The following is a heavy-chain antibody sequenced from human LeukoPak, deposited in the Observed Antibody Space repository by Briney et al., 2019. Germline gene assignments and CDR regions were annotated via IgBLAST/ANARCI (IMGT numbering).Heavy chain of an antibody. D-gene: IGHD6-13*01. CDR1: GFTFSGSA. CDR3: TSSSSWYYAFDI. CDR2: IRSKANSYAT. V-gene: IGHV3-73*01. J-gene: IGHJ3*02. Sequence: TGGSLRLSCAASGFTFSGSAMHWVRQASGKGLEWVGRIRSKANSYATAYAASVKGRFTISRNDSKNTAYLQMNSLKTEDTAIYYCTSSSSWYYAFDIWGQGTMVTVSS.